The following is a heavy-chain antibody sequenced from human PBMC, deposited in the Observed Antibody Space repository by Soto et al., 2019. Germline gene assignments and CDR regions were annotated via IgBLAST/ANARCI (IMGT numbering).Heavy chain of an antibody. V-gene: IGHV1-18*01. CDR3: ARDQQYCSGGSCFNGNYFDY. D-gene: IGHD2-15*01. CDR1: GYTFTSYG. CDR2: ISAYNGNT. Sequence: ASVKVSCKASGYTFTSYGISWVRQAPGQGLEWMGWISAYNGNTNYAQKLQGRVTMTTDTSTSTAYMELRSLRSDDTAVYCCARDQQYCSGGSCFNGNYFDYWGQGTMVTVSS. J-gene: IGHJ4*02.